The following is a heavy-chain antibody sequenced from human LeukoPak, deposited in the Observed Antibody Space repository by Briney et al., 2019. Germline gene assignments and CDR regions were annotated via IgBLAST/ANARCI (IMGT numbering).Heavy chain of an antibody. CDR1: GFTFSTYA. V-gene: IGHV3-23*01. CDR3: AKDKGAVTGTFDY. J-gene: IGHJ4*02. CDR2: LTGGGGGT. D-gene: IGHD1-14*01. Sequence: GGSLRLSCAASGFTFSTYAMSWVRQAPGKGLEWVSGLTGGGGGTSYADSVEGRFTISRDNSKNTLYLQMNSLRAEDTAVYYCAKDKGAVTGTFDYWGQGTLVTVSS.